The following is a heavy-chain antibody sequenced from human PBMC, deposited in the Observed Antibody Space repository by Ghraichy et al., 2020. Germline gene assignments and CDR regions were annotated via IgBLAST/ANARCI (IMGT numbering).Heavy chain of an antibody. Sequence: GGSLRLSCAASGFTFSSYAMSWVRQAPGKGLEWVSGISGSGGSTFYADSVKGRFTISRDNSKNTLYLQMNSLRAEDTAVYYCAKASAYYYDSSGNNQGVYYFDYWGQGTLVTVSS. V-gene: IGHV3-23*01. CDR3: AKASAYYYDSSGNNQGVYYFDY. CDR2: ISGSGGST. CDR1: GFTFSSYA. D-gene: IGHD3-22*01. J-gene: IGHJ4*02.